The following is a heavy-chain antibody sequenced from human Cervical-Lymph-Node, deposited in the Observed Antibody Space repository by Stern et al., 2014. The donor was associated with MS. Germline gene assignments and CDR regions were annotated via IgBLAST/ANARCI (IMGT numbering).Heavy chain of an antibody. V-gene: IGHV3-74*02. J-gene: IGHJ5*02. D-gene: IGHD3-10*01. Sequence: EMQLVESGGGSVQPGGSLRLSCAASGFTFSSYWMHWVRQAPGKGLMWVSRINSDGTSTNYADSVKGRFTISRDNAKNTLYLQMNSLRGEDTAVYYCARGGRALLWFGELTAWGQGTLVTVSS. CDR3: ARGGRALLWFGELTA. CDR1: GFTFSSYW. CDR2: INSDGTST.